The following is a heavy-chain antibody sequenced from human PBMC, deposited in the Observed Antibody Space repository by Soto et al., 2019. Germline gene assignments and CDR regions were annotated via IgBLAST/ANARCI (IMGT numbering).Heavy chain of an antibody. CDR3: AKAHYGDYEVWYFQH. CDR1: GFTFDDYA. J-gene: IGHJ1*01. D-gene: IGHD4-17*01. V-gene: IGHV3-9*01. CDR2: ISWNSGSI. Sequence: EVQLVESGGGLVQPGRSLRLSCAASGFTFDDYAMHWVRQAPGKGLEWVSGISWNSGSIGYADSVKGRFTISRDNAKNSLYLQMNSLRAEDTALYYCAKAHYGDYEVWYFQHWGQGTLVTVSS.